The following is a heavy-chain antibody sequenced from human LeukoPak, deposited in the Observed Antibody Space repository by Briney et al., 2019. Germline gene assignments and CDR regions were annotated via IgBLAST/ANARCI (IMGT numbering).Heavy chain of an antibody. J-gene: IGHJ4*02. Sequence: GGSLRLSCAASGFTFSTYWMHWVRQAPGKGLVWVSRINSDGSSTNYADSVKGRFTISRDNAKNTLYLQMNSLRAEDTAVYYCARDSPRLERPHNPCDYWGQGTLVTVSS. CDR1: GFTFSTYW. V-gene: IGHV3-74*01. CDR2: INSDGSST. CDR3: ARDSPRLERPHNPCDY. D-gene: IGHD1-1*01.